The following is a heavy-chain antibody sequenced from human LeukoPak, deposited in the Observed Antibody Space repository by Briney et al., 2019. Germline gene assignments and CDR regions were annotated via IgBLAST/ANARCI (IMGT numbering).Heavy chain of an antibody. V-gene: IGHV1-2*06. D-gene: IGHD5-24*01. CDR2: INPNSGGT. Sequence: ASVKVSCMASGYTFTGYYMHWVRQAPGQGLESMGRINPNSGGTNYAQKFQGRVTMTRDTSISTAYMELSRLRSDDTAVYYCARDPRWLQGYFQHWGQGTLVTVSS. CDR3: ARDPRWLQGYFQH. CDR1: GYTFTGYY. J-gene: IGHJ1*01.